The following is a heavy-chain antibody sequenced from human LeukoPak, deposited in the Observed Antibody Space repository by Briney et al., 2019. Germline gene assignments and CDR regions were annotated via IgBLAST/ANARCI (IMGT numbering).Heavy chain of an antibody. CDR2: ISAYNGNT. D-gene: IGHD2-15*01. Sequence: ASVKDSCKASGYTFTSYGISGVRQAPGQGLEWMGWISAYNGNTNYAQKLQGRVTMTTDTSTSTAYMELRSLRSDDTAVYYCARAHEGIGYCSGGSCGSNWFDPWGQGTLVTVSS. V-gene: IGHV1-18*01. CDR3: ARAHEGIGYCSGGSCGSNWFDP. CDR1: GYTFTSYG. J-gene: IGHJ5*02.